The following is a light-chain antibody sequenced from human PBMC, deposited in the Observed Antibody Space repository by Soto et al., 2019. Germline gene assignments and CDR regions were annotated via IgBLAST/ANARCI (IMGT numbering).Light chain of an antibody. Sequence: DIVMTQSPLSLPVTPGEPASISCRSSQSLLHSNGYNYLDWYLQKPGQSPQLLIYLGSNRASGVPDRFSGSGSGTDFTLKISRVEAEDVGVYYFIQALQTPGITFGPGTKVDIK. CDR2: LGS. V-gene: IGKV2-28*01. CDR1: QSLLHSNGYNY. J-gene: IGKJ3*01. CDR3: IQALQTPGIT.